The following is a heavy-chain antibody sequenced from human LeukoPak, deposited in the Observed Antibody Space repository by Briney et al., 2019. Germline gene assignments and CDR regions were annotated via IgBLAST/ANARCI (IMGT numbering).Heavy chain of an antibody. J-gene: IGHJ4*02. CDR3: AKVHTYYYDSSGYLGAFDY. Sequence: PGGSLRLSCAASGFTFSSYAMSWVRQAPGKGLEWVSAISGSGGSTYYADSVKGRFAIFRDNSKNTLYLQMSSLRAEDTAVYYCAKVHTYYYDSSGYLGAFDYWGQGTLVTVSS. V-gene: IGHV3-23*01. D-gene: IGHD3-22*01. CDR2: ISGSGGST. CDR1: GFTFSSYA.